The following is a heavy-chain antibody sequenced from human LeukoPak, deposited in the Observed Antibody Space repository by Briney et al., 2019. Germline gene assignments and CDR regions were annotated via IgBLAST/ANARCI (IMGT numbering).Heavy chain of an antibody. CDR3: ARRRLRSAFDI. V-gene: IGHV4-34*01. CDR1: GGSFSGYY. Sequence: SETLSLTCAVYGGSFSGYYWSWIRQPPGKGLEWIGEINHSGSTNYNPSLKSRVTISVDTSKNQFSLKLSSVTAADTAVYYCARRRLRSAFDIWGQGTMVTVSS. J-gene: IGHJ3*02. CDR2: INHSGST.